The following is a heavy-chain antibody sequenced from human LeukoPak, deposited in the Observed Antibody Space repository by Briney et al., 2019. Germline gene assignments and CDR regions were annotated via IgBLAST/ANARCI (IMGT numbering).Heavy chain of an antibody. D-gene: IGHD3-22*01. J-gene: IGHJ4*02. CDR2: MNPNSGNT. V-gene: IGHV1-8*01. CDR1: GYTFTSYD. CDR3: ARNRRNSMIVVPDY. Sequence: ASVKVSCKASGYTFTSYDINWVRQATGQGLEWMGWMNPNSGNTGYAQKFQGRVTMTRNTSISTAYMELSGLRSDDTAVHYCARNRRNSMIVVPDYWGQGTLVTVSS.